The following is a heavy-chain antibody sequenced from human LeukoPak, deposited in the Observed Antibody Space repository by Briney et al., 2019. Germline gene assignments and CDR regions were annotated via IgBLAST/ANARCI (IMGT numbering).Heavy chain of an antibody. CDR2: ITTSSTYT. J-gene: IGHJ4*02. CDR1: GFSFSSYN. Sequence: PGGSLRLSCAASGFSFSSYNMNWVRQAPGKGLGWVSSITTSSTYTFYADSVKGRFIISRDNAKNSMYLHMSSLRGDDMAVYYCARGGLFRYGGTSGDYWGQGTLVTVSS. D-gene: IGHD4/OR15-4a*01. V-gene: IGHV3-21*01. CDR3: ARGGLFRYGGTSGDY.